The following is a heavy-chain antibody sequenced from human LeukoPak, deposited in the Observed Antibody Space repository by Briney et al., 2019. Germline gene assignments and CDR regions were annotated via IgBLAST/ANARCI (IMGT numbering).Heavy chain of an antibody. V-gene: IGHV3-30-3*01. Sequence: GGSLRLSCAASGFTFSSYAMHWVRQAPGKGLEWVAVISYDGSNKYYADSVKGRFTISRDNSKNTLCLQMNSLSVEDTALYYCAKEGGPSGYSPCDSWGQGTLVTVSS. D-gene: IGHD5-18*01. J-gene: IGHJ5*01. CDR1: GFTFSSYA. CDR3: AKEGGPSGYSPCDS. CDR2: ISYDGSNK.